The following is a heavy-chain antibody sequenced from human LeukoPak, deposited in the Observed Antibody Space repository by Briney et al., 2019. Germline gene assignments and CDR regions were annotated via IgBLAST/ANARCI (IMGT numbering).Heavy chain of an antibody. Sequence: GGSLRLSCAASGFTVSSNYMSWVRQAPGKVLEWVSVIYSGGYTYYADSVKGRFTISSDNSKNTLYLQMNSLRAEDSAVYYCARDVDGYSGFDYWGQGTLVTVSS. CDR2: IYSGGYT. CDR3: ARDVDGYSGFDY. V-gene: IGHV3-53*01. CDR1: GFTVSSNY. J-gene: IGHJ4*02. D-gene: IGHD5-12*01.